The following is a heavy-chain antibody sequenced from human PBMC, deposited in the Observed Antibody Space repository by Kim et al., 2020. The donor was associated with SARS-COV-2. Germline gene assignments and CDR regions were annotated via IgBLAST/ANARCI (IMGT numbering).Heavy chain of an antibody. CDR1: GFTFSSYG. CDR3: ARGRYYDFWSGYYWSAGFFDY. D-gene: IGHD3-3*01. J-gene: IGHJ4*02. V-gene: IGHV3-33*01. CDR2: IWYDGSNK. Sequence: GGSLRLSCAASGFTFSSYGMHWVRQAPGKGLEWVAVIWYDGSNKYYADSVKGRFTISRDNSKNTLYLQMNSLRAEDTAVYYCARGRYYDFWSGYYWSAGFFDYWGQGTLVTVSS.